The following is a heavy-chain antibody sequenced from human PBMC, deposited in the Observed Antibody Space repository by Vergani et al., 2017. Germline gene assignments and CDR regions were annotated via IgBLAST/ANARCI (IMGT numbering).Heavy chain of an antibody. J-gene: IGHJ4*02. V-gene: IGHV1-3*01. CDR2: INAGNGNT. Sequence: QVQLVQSGAEVKKPGASVKVSCKASGYTFTGYYMHWVRQAPGQGLEWMGWINAGNGNTKYSQKFQGRVTITRDTSASTAYMELSSLRSEDTAVYYCAREGFYDYVXGSYRLRGGYYFDYWGQGTLVTVSS. CDR1: GYTFTGYY. CDR3: AREGFYDYVXGSYRLRGGYYFDY. D-gene: IGHD3-16*02.